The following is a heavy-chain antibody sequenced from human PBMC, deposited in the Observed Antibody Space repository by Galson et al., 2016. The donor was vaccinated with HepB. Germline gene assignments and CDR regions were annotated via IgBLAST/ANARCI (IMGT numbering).Heavy chain of an antibody. J-gene: IGHJ6*02. CDR1: GFTFSNSL. V-gene: IGHV3-7*01. Sequence: SLRLSCAASGFTFSNSLMTWVRLAPGKGLEWVASIKRDESATYYVGSVKGRFTISRNNAKNSLFLQMNSLRAEDTALYYCARGGSMDAWGQGTTVTVSS. CDR2: IKRDESAT. CDR3: ARGGSMDA.